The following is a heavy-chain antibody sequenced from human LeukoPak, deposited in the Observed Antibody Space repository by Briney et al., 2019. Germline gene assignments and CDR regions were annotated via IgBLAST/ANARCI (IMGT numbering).Heavy chain of an antibody. D-gene: IGHD6-6*01. V-gene: IGHV4-59*11. J-gene: IGHJ6*03. Sequence: SETLSLTCTVSGGSISSHYWSWIRQPPGKGLEWIGYIYYSGSTNYNPSLKSRVTISVDTSKNQFSLKPSSVTAADTAVYYYARSTSSSSEVVYYYMDVWGKGTTVTVSS. CDR2: IYYSGST. CDR3: ARSTSSSSEVVYYYMDV. CDR1: GGSISSHY.